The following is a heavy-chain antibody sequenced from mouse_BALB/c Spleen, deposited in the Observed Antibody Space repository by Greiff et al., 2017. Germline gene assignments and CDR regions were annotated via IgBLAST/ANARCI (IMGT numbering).Heavy chain of an antibody. CDR2: IYPGDGDT. Sequence: QVQLQQSGAGLVRPASSVSISCTVSGYAFTSYWLNWVKQRPGQGLEWIGQIYPGDGDTNYNGKFKSKATLTADKSSSTVYMQLRSLTAEDSAVYSCDRGGLRLGFAYWGQGTLVTVSA. V-gene: IGHV1-80*01. CDR3: DRGGLRLGFAY. J-gene: IGHJ3*01. CDR1: GYAFTSYW. D-gene: IGHD2-4*01.